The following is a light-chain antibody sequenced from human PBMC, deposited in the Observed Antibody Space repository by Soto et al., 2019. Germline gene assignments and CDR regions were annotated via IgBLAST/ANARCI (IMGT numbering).Light chain of an antibody. CDR2: DVS. V-gene: IGLV2-14*01. CDR1: SSDVGGYNY. Sequence: QAVVTQPASVSGSPGQSITISCTGTSSDVGGYNYVSWYQQHPGKAPKLMIYDVSNRPSGVSNRFSGSKSGNTASLTISGLQAEDEADYFCSSYSSSSTPLGVFGGGTKLTVL. J-gene: IGLJ3*02. CDR3: SSYSSSSTPLGV.